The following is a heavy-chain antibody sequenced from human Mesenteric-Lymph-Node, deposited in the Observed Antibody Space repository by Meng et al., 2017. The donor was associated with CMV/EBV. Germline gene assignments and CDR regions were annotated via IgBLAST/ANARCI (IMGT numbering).Heavy chain of an antibody. CDR2: INPNSGVS. J-gene: IGHJ5*02. CDR1: GYTFTDFY. Sequence: QVQLVQSRAEVGKPGASVMVSRKASGYTFTDFYIHWVRQAPGQGLEWMGRINPNSGVSNSAQNFQGRVTMTRDTSISTAYMELGRLTSDDTAVYYCARDNVNPEGFDPWGQGTLVTVSS. V-gene: IGHV1-2*06. D-gene: IGHD2/OR15-2a*01. CDR3: ARDNVNPEGFDP.